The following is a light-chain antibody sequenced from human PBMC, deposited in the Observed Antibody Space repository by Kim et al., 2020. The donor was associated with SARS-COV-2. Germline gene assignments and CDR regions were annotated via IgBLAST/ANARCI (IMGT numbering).Light chain of an antibody. CDR1: QTFVHSDGNTH. CDR2: KVS. CDR3: MQGTERVT. V-gene: IGKV2-30*02. Sequence: DVMMTQSPLSLTVTLGQPASISCRSSQTFVHSDGNTHLNWIQQRPGQSPRRLIYKVSNRDSGVPDRFSSSGSGTDFTLKISRVEAEDVGVYYCMQGTERVTLGGGTKVDIK. J-gene: IGKJ4*01.